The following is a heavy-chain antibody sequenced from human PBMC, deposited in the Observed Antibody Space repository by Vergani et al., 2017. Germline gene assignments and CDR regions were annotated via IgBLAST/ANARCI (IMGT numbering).Heavy chain of an antibody. V-gene: IGHV4-34*01. Sequence: QVPLQQLCAGLLKPSETLSLPCPVYGGSFSGYLWNWLRPPPGKGLGWIGVVNHSGSTIYHPSLNSRVTIAVDTAKNQFSLKLSSVTAAETAVYYCARGKLVPYYYAYGTDVWRQG. CDR3: ARGKLVPYYYAYGTDV. CDR1: GGSFSGYL. CDR2: VNHSGST. D-gene: IGHD6-13*01. J-gene: IGHJ6*01.